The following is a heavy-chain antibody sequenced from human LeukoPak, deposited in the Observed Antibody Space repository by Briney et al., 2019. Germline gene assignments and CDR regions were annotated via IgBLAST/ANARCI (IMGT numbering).Heavy chain of an antibody. V-gene: IGHV4-39*01. CDR2: IYYSGST. D-gene: IGHD3-16*01. Sequence: SETLSLTCTVSGGSISSSSYYWGWIRQPPGKGLEWIGSIYYSGSTYYNPSLKSRVTISVDTSKNQFSLKLSSVTAADTAVYCCARLSKGAFDYWGQGTLVTVSS. J-gene: IGHJ4*02. CDR1: GGSISSSSYY. CDR3: ARLSKGAFDY.